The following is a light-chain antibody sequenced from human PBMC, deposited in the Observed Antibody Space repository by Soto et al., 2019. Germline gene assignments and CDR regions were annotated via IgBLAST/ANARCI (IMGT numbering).Light chain of an antibody. CDR3: AAWDDSLRGVL. Sequence: QPVLIQPPSASATPGQRVSISCSGTSSNTAKNYVYWYQQVPGTAPKLLILRNDQRSSGVPERFSGSKSGTSASLAISGLRSEDEAAYFCAAWDDSLRGVLFGGGTQLTVL. V-gene: IGLV1-47*01. CDR1: SSNTAKNY. CDR2: RND. J-gene: IGLJ2*01.